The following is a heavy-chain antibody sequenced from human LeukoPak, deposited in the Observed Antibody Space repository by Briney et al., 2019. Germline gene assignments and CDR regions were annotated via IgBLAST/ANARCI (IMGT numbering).Heavy chain of an antibody. CDR3: AKALDQLLLFPFQH. CDR2: ISGSGGST. J-gene: IGHJ1*01. Sequence: GGSLRLSCAASGFTFSSYAMSWVHQAPGKGLEWVSAISGSGGSTYYADSVKGRFTISRDNSKNTLYLQMDSLRAEDTAVYYCAKALDQLLLFPFQHWGQGTLVTVSS. D-gene: IGHD2-2*01. CDR1: GFTFSSYA. V-gene: IGHV3-23*01.